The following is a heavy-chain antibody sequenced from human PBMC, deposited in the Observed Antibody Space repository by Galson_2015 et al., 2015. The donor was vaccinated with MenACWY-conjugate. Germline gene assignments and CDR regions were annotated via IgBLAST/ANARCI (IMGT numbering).Heavy chain of an antibody. CDR3: AREFSY. J-gene: IGHJ4*02. V-gene: IGHV4-61*08. CDR2: IYDSGTT. D-gene: IGHD2/OR15-2a*01. CDR1: GGSASSSGYY. Sequence: ETLSLTCTVSGGSASSSGYYWTWIRQPPGKGLEWIGLIYDSGTTKYNPSLKGRVTISLDTPKNQVSLKLSSVTAADTTVYYCAREFSYWGQGTLVTVSS.